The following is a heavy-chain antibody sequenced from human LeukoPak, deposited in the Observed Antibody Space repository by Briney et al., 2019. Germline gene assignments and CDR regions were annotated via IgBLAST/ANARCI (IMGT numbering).Heavy chain of an antibody. J-gene: IGHJ3*02. CDR2: ISSSGSTI. Sequence: GGSLRLSCAASGFTFSSYEMNWVRQAPGKGLEWVSYISSSGSTIYYADSVKGRFTISRDNAKNSLYLQMNSLRVEDTAVYYCAKDRRGGSYYAATLDIWGQGTMVTVSS. CDR1: GFTFSSYE. V-gene: IGHV3-48*03. CDR3: AKDRRGGSYYAATLDI. D-gene: IGHD1-26*01.